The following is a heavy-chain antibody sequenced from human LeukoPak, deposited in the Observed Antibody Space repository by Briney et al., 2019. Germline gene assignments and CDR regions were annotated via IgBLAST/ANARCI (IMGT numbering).Heavy chain of an antibody. D-gene: IGHD6-6*01. Sequence: SETLSLTCTVSGGSISSYYWSWIRQPAGKGLEWIGRIYTSGSTNYNPSLKSRVTMSVDTSKNQFSLELSSVTAADTAVYYCARDRTYSSSVNWFDPWGQGTLVTVSS. V-gene: IGHV4-4*07. CDR2: IYTSGST. CDR3: ARDRTYSSSVNWFDP. CDR1: GGSISSYY. J-gene: IGHJ5*02.